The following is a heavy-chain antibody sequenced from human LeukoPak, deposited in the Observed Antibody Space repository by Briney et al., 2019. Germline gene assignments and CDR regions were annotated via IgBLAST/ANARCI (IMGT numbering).Heavy chain of an antibody. CDR1: GGSFSSYY. V-gene: IGHV4-39*01. Sequence: PSETLSLTCAVYGGSFSSYYWGWIRQPPGKGLEWIGSIYYSGSTYYNPSLKSRVTISVDTSKNQFSLKLSSVTAADTAVYYCASGGSGINYYYYYMDVWGKGTTVTISS. CDR3: ASGGSGINYYYYYMDV. J-gene: IGHJ6*03. D-gene: IGHD3-10*01. CDR2: IYYSGST.